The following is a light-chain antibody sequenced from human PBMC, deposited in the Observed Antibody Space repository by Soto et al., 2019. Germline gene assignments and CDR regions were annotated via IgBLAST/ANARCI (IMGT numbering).Light chain of an antibody. Sequence: QSALTQPPSVSGSPGQSVTISCTGTSSDVGNYNRVSWYQQSPGTAPKLMIYEVNNRPSGVPYRFSGSKSGNTASLTISGLQAEDEADYYCTSYTSRSTFGIFGGGTKVTVL. CDR2: EVN. CDR1: SSDVGNYNR. CDR3: TSYTSRSTFGI. V-gene: IGLV2-18*02. J-gene: IGLJ2*01.